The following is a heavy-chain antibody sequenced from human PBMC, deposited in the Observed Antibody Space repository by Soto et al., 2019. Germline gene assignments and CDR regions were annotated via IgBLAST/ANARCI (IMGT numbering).Heavy chain of an antibody. J-gene: IGHJ4*02. CDR1: GFTFSSYW. V-gene: IGHV3-7*01. Sequence: EVQLVESGGGLVQPGGSLRLSCAASGFTFSSYWMSWVRQAPGKGLEWVANIKQDGSEKYYVDSVKGRFTISRDNAKKSLYLQMNSLRAEDTAVYYCARDLRGLLWFGELSHTPFDYWGQGTLVTVSS. CDR3: ARDLRGLLWFGELSHTPFDY. D-gene: IGHD3-10*01. CDR2: IKQDGSEK.